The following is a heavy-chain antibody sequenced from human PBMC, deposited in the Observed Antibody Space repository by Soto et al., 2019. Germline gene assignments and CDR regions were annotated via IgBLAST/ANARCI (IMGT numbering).Heavy chain of an antibody. CDR1: GFTFSSYG. Sequence: QVQLVESGGGVVQPGRSLRLSCAASGFTFSSYGMHWVRQAPGKGLEWVAVIWYDGSNKYYADSVKGRFTISRDNSKNTLYLQMNSLRAEDTAVYYCARDLQIGWSGGSCPPGYWGQGTLVTVSS. CDR2: IWYDGSNK. J-gene: IGHJ4*02. V-gene: IGHV3-33*01. D-gene: IGHD2-15*01. CDR3: ARDLQIGWSGGSCPPGY.